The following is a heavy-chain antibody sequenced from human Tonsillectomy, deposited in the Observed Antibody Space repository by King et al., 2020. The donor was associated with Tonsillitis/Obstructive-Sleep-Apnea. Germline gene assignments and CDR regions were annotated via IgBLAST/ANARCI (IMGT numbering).Heavy chain of an antibody. D-gene: IGHD2-2*01. CDR1: GGSISSYY. CDR2: IYTSGST. CDR3: ARNDIVVVPADIHAFDI. J-gene: IGHJ3*02. V-gene: IGHV4-4*07. Sequence: VQLQESGPGLVKPSETLSLTCTVSGGSISSYYWSWIRQPAGKGLEWIGRIYTSGSTNSNPSLKSRVTMSVDTSKNQFSLKLSSVTAADTAVYYCARNDIVVVPADIHAFDIWGQGTMVTVSS.